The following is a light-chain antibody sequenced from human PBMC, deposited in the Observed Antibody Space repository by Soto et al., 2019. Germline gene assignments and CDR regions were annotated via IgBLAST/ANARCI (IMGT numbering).Light chain of an antibody. V-gene: IGKV3-20*01. CDR1: QGIGDT. CDR3: QQFGASLTWT. Sequence: EVVLTQSPATLSVSPGEGVTLSCRASQGIGDTLAWYQHKPGQTPRLLIYGASSRATGIPDRFSGSGSGTDFTLTISRLEPEDFAVYYCQQFGASLTWTFGQGTKVDI. CDR2: GAS. J-gene: IGKJ1*01.